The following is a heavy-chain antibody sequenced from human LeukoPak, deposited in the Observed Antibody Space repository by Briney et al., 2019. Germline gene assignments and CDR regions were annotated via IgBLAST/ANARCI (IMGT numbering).Heavy chain of an antibody. D-gene: IGHD5-24*01. CDR2: INSSGGST. CDR3: ASLSRDGYPFDY. CDR1: GYTFTSYY. Sequence: GASVNVSFRASGYTFTSYYMHWVRQAPGQGLEWMGIINSSGGSTSYAQKFQGRVTMTRDTSTSTVYMELSSLRSEDTAVYYCASLSRDGYPFDYWGQGTLVTVSS. J-gene: IGHJ4*02. V-gene: IGHV1-46*01.